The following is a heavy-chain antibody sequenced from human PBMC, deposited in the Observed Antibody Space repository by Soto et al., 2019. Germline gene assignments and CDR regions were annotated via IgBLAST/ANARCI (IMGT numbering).Heavy chain of an antibody. V-gene: IGHV4-38-2*01. D-gene: IGHD5-18*01. CDR1: GYSISSGYY. CDR3: ARGGYSYGRYYYYYYGMDV. Sequence: ETLSLTCAVSGYSISSGYYWGWIRQPPGKGLEWIGSIYHSGSTYYNPSLKSRVTISVDTSKNQFSLKLSSVTAADTAVYYCARGGYSYGRYYYYYYGMDVWGQGTTVTVSS. CDR2: IYHSGST. J-gene: IGHJ6*02.